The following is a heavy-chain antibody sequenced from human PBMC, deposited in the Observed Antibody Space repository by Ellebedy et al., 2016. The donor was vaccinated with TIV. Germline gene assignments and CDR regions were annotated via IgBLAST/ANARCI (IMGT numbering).Heavy chain of an antibody. CDR2: VSAYNGDI. J-gene: IGHJ4*02. Sequence: ASVKVSCKGSGYTFTNHGITWVRQAPGHGLEWMGWVSAYNGDIKYAQKFQDRVTMTTDTSTSSGYMELRSLGSDDTAVYFCATGRSMIRGFDYWGQGTLVTVSS. V-gene: IGHV1-18*01. D-gene: IGHD3-10*01. CDR3: ATGRSMIRGFDY. CDR1: GYTFTNHG.